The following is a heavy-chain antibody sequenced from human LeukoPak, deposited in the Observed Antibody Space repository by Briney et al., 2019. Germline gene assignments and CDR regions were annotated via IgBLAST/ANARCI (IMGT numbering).Heavy chain of an antibody. D-gene: IGHD2-21*02. CDR1: GASISSSNYH. J-gene: IGHJ4*02. Sequence: SETLSLTCTVSGASISSSNYHWAWIRQPPGKGLEWIGSIHYGGSTYYNPSLNSRVTIFVDTSKNQFSLKLSSVTAADTALYYCARIFPGSGDWTPFDYWGQGTLVTVSS. CDR2: IHYGGST. V-gene: IGHV4-39*01. CDR3: ARIFPGSGDWTPFDY.